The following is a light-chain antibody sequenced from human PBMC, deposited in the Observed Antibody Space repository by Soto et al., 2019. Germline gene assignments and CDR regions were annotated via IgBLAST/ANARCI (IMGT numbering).Light chain of an antibody. V-gene: IGLV3-21*02. CDR3: QVSDLNVAPPV. CDR1: DIGRKS. CDR2: DDS. J-gene: IGLJ3*02. Sequence: SYEVTQSPWVSVAPGQTARITCGGSDIGRKSVHWYQQKPGQAPVLVVYDDSDRPPGIPERFSGSNSGNTATLAISRVEAEDEADYYCQVSDLNVAPPVFGGGTKLTVL.